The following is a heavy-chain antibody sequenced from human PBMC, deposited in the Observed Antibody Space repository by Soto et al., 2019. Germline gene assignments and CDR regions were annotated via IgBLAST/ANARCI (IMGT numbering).Heavy chain of an antibody. CDR3: ARAKHAYGDFDGIDY. Sequence: EVQLVESGGGLVQPGGSLRLSCAASGFTFSTYSMNWVRQAPGKGLEWVSYISDTSSTIYYADSVKGRFTISRDNAKNSLYLQMKGLRGEDTAVYYCARAKHAYGDFDGIDYWGQGTLVTVSS. D-gene: IGHD4-17*01. J-gene: IGHJ4*02. CDR1: GFTFSTYS. CDR2: ISDTSSTI. V-gene: IGHV3-48*01.